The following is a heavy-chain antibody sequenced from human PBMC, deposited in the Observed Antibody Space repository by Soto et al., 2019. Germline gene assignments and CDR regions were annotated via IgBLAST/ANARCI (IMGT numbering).Heavy chain of an antibody. CDR3: ARDVTPRIAVAGNDWFDP. CDR1: GYTFTSYG. CDR2: ISAYNGNT. D-gene: IGHD6-19*01. J-gene: IGHJ5*02. Sequence: ASVKVSCKASGYTFTSYGISWVRQAPGQGLEWMGWISAYNGNTNYAQKLQGRVTMTTDTSTSTAYMELRSLRSDDTAVYYCARDVTPRIAVAGNDWFDPWGQGTLVTVSS. V-gene: IGHV1-18*01.